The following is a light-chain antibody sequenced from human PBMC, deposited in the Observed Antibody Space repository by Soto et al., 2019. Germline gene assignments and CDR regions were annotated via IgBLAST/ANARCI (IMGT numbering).Light chain of an antibody. CDR1: QSISTW. CDR2: DAS. V-gene: IGKV1-5*01. J-gene: IGKJ4*01. Sequence: DIQMTQSPSTVSASVGDAVTITCRASQSISTWLAWYQQKPGKAPNLLIYDASTLESGGPSGFSGSGSGTEFTLTISSLQPEDVATYYCQKYNSAPLTFGGGTKVEIK. CDR3: QKYNSAPLT.